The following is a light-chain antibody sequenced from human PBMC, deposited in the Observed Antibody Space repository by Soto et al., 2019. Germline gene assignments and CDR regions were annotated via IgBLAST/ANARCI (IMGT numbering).Light chain of an antibody. CDR1: QSVSSNY. Sequence: EIVLTQSPGTLSLSPGERGTLSCRASQSVSSNYVAWYQQKPGQAPRLLIYSACSRATGIPDRFSGSGSGKDFTLTISRLEPEDFAVYYCQYYGSSPWTFGQGTKVEIK. CDR2: SAC. CDR3: QYYGSSPWT. J-gene: IGKJ1*01. V-gene: IGKV3-20*01.